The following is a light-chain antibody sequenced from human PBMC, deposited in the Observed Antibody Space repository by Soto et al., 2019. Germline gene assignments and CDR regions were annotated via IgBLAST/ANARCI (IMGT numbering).Light chain of an antibody. CDR1: SFNIGTNY. CDR3: AAWDDRLNNVV. Sequence: QSVLTQSPSASGTPGQSVTMSCTGSSFNIGTNYVYWYQQLPGTAPKLLIYRNHQRPSGVPDRFSGSKSGTSASLGINGFRSEDEADYYCAAWDDRLNNVVFGGGTKVTVL. V-gene: IGLV1-47*01. CDR2: RNH. J-gene: IGLJ2*01.